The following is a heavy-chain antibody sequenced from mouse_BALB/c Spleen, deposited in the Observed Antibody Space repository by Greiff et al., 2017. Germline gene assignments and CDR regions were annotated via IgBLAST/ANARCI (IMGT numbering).Heavy chain of an antibody. CDR1: GYSITSDYA. J-gene: IGHJ1*01. CDR3: ARWDYYGSPYV. V-gene: IGHV3-2*02. Sequence: VQLKESGPGLVKPSQSLSLTCTVTGYSITSDYAWNWIRQFPGNKLEWMGYISYSGSTSYNPSLKSRISITRDTSKNQFFLQLNSVTTEDTATYYCARWDYYGSPYVWGAGTTVTVSS. D-gene: IGHD1-1*01. CDR2: ISYSGST.